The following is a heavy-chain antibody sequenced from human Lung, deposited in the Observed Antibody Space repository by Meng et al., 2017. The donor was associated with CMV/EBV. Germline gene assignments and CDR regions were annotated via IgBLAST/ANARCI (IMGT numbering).Heavy chain of an antibody. Sequence: SCAASGFSFSSYALHLVRQAPGKGLEWVTVISYDGSTTYTADSVKGRFTISRDNSKDTLFLQMNSLRAEDTAVYYCVRDWTSPRVLQKPMGYFDYWXHGKXVTVSS. CDR2: ISYDGSTT. D-gene: IGHD5-24*01. CDR1: GFSFSSYA. J-gene: IGHJ4*01. CDR3: VRDWTSPRVLQKPMGYFDY. V-gene: IGHV3-30-3*01.